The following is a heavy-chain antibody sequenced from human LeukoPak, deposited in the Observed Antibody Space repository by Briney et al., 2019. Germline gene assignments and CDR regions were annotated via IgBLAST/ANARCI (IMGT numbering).Heavy chain of an antibody. J-gene: IGHJ2*01. CDR1: GFTFSDYY. CDR3: ARDGVPYYDILAGYYNSVWYFDL. V-gene: IGHV3-11*05. D-gene: IGHD3-9*01. Sequence: KPGGSLRLSCAASGFTFSDYYMSWIRQAPGKGLEWVSYISSSSSYTNYADSVKGRFTISRDNAKNSLYLQMNSLRAEDTAVYYCARDGVPYYDILAGYYNSVWYFDLWGRGTLVTVSS. CDR2: ISSSSSYT.